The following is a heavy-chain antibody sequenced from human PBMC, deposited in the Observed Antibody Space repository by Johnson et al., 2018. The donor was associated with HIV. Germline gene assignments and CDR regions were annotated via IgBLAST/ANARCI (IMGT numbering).Heavy chain of an antibody. CDR3: ARVSLAYSYGYDAFDI. CDR1: GFTFSNYG. V-gene: IGHV3-30*19. CDR2: ISYDGSVI. J-gene: IGHJ3*02. D-gene: IGHD5-18*01. Sequence: QVLLVESGGGLVQPGGSLRLSCAASGFTFSNYGMHWVRQAPGKGLEWVAVISYDGSVIKYAESLKGRFTISRDNSRNTLYLQMNSLRAEATAVYYCARVSLAYSYGYDAFDIWGQGTMVTVSS.